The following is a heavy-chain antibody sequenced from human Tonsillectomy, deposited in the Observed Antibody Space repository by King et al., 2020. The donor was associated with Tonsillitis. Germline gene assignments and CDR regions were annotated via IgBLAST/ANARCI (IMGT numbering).Heavy chain of an antibody. CDR2: IIPIFGTP. J-gene: IGHJ5*02. D-gene: IGHD3-10*01. CDR1: GDTFSSYG. Sequence: QLVQSGAEVKKPGSSVKVSCKASGDTFSSYGINWVRQAPGQGLDWMGGIIPIFGTPHYAQKFQGRLTITADEFTSTAYMEMSRLRLDDTAVYSCAREGYYGSESRNWFDPWGQGTLVTVSS. V-gene: IGHV1-69*01. CDR3: AREGYYGSESRNWFDP.